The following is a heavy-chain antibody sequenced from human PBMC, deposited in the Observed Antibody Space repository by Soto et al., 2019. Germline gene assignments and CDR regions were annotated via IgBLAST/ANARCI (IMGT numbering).Heavy chain of an antibody. CDR1: GYSFTSYW. J-gene: IGHJ6*02. CDR3: ASSSTSWLSGSYYYYGMDV. Sequence: GESLKISCNGSGYSFTSYWISWVRQMPGKGLEWMGRIDPSDSYTNYSPSFQGHVTISADKSISTAYLQWSSLKASDTAMYYCASSSTSWLSGSYYYYGMDVWGQGTTVTVSS. D-gene: IGHD2-2*01. CDR2: IDPSDSYT. V-gene: IGHV5-10-1*01.